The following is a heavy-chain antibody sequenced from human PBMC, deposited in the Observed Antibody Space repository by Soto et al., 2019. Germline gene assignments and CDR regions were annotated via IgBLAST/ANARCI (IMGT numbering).Heavy chain of an antibody. CDR1: GYTFTSYG. V-gene: IGHV1-18*01. J-gene: IGHJ4*02. Sequence: QVQLVQSGAEVKKPGASVKVSCKASGYTFTSYGISWVRQAPGQGLEWVGWISAYNGNTNYAQTFQGRFTMTTDTSRSTDEMQLRSLRADVTAVDYCARWGIAAAGTLDFWGQGTLVTVSS. CDR3: ARWGIAAAGTLDF. CDR2: ISAYNGNT. D-gene: IGHD6-13*01.